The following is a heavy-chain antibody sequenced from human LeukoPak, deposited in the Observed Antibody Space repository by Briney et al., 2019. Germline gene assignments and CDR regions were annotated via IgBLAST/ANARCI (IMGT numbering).Heavy chain of an antibody. D-gene: IGHD2-21*01. CDR1: GGSFSGYY. CDR2: INHSGST. J-gene: IGHJ3*02. V-gene: IGHV4-34*01. CDR3: ARHSHDLPI. Sequence: PSETLSLTCAVYGGSFSGYYWSWIRQPPGKGLEWIGEINHSGSTNYNPSLKSRVTISVDTSKNQFSLKLSSVTAADTAVYYCARHSHDLPIWGQGTMVTVSS.